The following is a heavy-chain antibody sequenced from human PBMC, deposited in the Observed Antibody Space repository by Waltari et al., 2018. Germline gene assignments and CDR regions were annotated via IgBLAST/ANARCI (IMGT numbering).Heavy chain of an antibody. CDR3: ARDKDGYNLVLDY. D-gene: IGHD5-12*01. CDR2: NIPTFGTA. Sequence: QVQLVQSGAEVKKPGSSVKVSCKASGGTFSSYAISGVRQAPGQGLEWMGGNIPTFGTANYAQKFQGRVTITADESTSTAYMELSSLRSEDTAVYYCARDKDGYNLVLDYWGQGTLVTVSS. CDR1: GGTFSSYA. V-gene: IGHV1-69*01. J-gene: IGHJ4*02.